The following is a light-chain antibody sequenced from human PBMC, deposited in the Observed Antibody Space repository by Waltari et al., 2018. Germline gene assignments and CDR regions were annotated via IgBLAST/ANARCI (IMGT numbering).Light chain of an antibody. CDR2: DAS. Sequence: SCRASESVGSKVTWYKQKRGQAPRLLVYDASYRASGIPPRFSGSGSGTDCTLTISSLEPDDFAVYYCQQRSSWPITFGPGTKVDFK. J-gene: IGKJ3*01. CDR1: ESVGSK. V-gene: IGKV3-11*01. CDR3: QQRSSWPIT.